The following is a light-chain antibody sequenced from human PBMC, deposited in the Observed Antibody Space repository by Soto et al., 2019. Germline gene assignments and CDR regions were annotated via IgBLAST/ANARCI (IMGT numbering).Light chain of an antibody. J-gene: IGKJ5*01. CDR2: DTS. CDR1: QSISGSF. Sequence: EVVLTQPPGTLALSPGERATLSCRASQSISGSFLAWYQQIPGQPPRLLIYDTSNRVTGIPARFSGSRSGTDFTLTISSLEPEDFAVYFCHQRNKFGQGTRLEIK. CDR3: HQRNK. V-gene: IGKV3D-20*02.